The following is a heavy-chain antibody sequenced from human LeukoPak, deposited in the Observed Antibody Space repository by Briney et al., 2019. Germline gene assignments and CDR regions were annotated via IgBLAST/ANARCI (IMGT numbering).Heavy chain of an antibody. D-gene: IGHD4-11*01. Sequence: GGSLRLSCAASGFTLDDYAMHWVRQAPGKGLEWVSLISGDGVSTYYADSLKGRFTIFRDNSKNSLYLQMNGLRTEDTALYYCAKGTYMTTVTTFDYWGQGTLVTVSS. CDR1: GFTLDDYA. CDR3: AKGTYMTTVTTFDY. CDR2: ISGDGVST. J-gene: IGHJ4*02. V-gene: IGHV3-43*02.